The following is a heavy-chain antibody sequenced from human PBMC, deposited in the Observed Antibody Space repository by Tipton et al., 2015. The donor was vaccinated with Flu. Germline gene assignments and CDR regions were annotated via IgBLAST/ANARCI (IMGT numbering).Heavy chain of an antibody. J-gene: IGHJ4*02. Sequence: TLSLTCTVSGGSISSSSYYWGWIRQPPGKGLEWIGSIYYSGSTYYNPSLKSRVTISVDTSKNQFSLKLSSVTAADTAVYYCARAGGYGYDYWGQGTVVTGSS. D-gene: IGHD5-18*01. CDR3: ARAGGYGYDY. CDR2: IYYSGST. V-gene: IGHV4-39*07. CDR1: GGSISSSSYY.